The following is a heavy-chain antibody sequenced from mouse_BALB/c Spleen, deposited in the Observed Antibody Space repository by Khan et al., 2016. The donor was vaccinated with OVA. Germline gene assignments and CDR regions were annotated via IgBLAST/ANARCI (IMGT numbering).Heavy chain of an antibody. J-gene: IGHJ4*01. CDR1: GFSLTSYG. CDR3: AKKININLYYAMDY. CDR2: IWRGGST. Sequence: QVQLQQSGPGLVQPSQSLSITCTVSGFSLTSYGVHWVRQSPGKGLEWLGVIWRGGSTDYNAAFMSRLSITKDNSKSQVFFKMNRLQADDTAIYSCAKKININLYYAMDYWGQGTSVTVSS. D-gene: IGHD6-1*01. V-gene: IGHV2-5*01.